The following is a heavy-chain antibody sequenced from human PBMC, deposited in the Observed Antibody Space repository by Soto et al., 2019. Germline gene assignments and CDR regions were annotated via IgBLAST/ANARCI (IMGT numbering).Heavy chain of an antibody. Sequence: QVQLVESGGGVVQPGRSLRLSCAASGFTFSSYAMHWVRQAPGKGLEWVAVLSYDGSNKYYADSVKGRFTISRDNSKNTLYLPMNSLRAEDTAVYYCARDRTGYYDFWSGFWGCGQGTLVTVSS. CDR2: LSYDGSNK. V-gene: IGHV3-30-3*01. CDR1: GFTFSSYA. CDR3: ARDRTGYYDFWSGFWG. J-gene: IGHJ4*02. D-gene: IGHD3-3*01.